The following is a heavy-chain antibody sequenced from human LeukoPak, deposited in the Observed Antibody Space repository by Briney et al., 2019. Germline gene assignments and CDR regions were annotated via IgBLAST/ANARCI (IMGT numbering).Heavy chain of an antibody. D-gene: IGHD2-21*02. CDR3: AKDRGVVTPYGMDV. CDR1: GFTFNIYG. Sequence: GRSLRLSCAASGFTFNIYGMHWVRQAPGKGLEWVAVISYDGTNKYYADSVKGRFTISRDNSKNTLYLQMNSLRADDTAVYYCAKDRGVVTPYGMDVWGQGTTVTVSS. V-gene: IGHV3-30*18. J-gene: IGHJ6*02. CDR2: ISYDGTNK.